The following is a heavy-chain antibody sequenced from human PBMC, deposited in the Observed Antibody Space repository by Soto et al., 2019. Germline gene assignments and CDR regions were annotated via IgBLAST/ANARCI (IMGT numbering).Heavy chain of an antibody. CDR1: GYTFTSYY. J-gene: IGHJ5*02. D-gene: IGHD2-15*01. CDR2: INPSGGST. Sequence: GASVKVSCKASGYTFTSYYMHWVRQAPGQGLEWMGIINPSGGSTSYAQKFQGRVTMTRDTSTSTVYMELSSLRSEDTAVYYCARDRGHMGSGVRKGWFDPWGQGTLVTVSS. CDR3: ARDRGHMGSGVRKGWFDP. V-gene: IGHV1-46*01.